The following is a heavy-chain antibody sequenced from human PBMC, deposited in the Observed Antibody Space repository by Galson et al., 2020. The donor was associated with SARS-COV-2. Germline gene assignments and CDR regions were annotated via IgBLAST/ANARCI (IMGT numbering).Heavy chain of an antibody. V-gene: IGHV4-38-2*01. CDR1: GYSVSSGYY. CDR3: ARVWDRNFDI. Sequence: SETLSLTCAVSGYSVSSGYYWGWIRQPPGKGLEYIGTMYHGAPPYYNPLFKNRVTISLDTSNNQFSLNLTSVTAADTARYYCARVWDRNFDIWGQGALVTVSS. D-gene: IGHD1-26*01. J-gene: IGHJ3*02. CDR2: MYHGAPP.